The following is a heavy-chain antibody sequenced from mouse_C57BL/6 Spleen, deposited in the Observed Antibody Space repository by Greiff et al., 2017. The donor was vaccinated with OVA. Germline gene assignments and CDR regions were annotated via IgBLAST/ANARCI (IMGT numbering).Heavy chain of an antibody. CDR3: ARSDGNYASWFAY. D-gene: IGHD2-1*01. CDR1: GYTFTSYW. CDR2: IDPSDSET. J-gene: IGHJ2*01. V-gene: IGHV1-52*01. Sequence: QVQLQQPGAELVRPGSSVKLSCKASGYTFTSYWMHWVKQRPIQGLEWIGNIDPSDSETHYNQKFKDKATLTVDKSSSTAYMQLSSLTSEDSAVYYCARSDGNYASWFAYWGQGTTLTVSS.